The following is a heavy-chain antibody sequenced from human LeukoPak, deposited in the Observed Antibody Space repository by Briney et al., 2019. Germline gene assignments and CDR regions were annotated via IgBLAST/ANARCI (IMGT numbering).Heavy chain of an antibody. J-gene: IGHJ3*01. CDR3: ARQYSGYVDL. Sequence: SETLSLTCTVSGGSISSSSYYWGWIRQPPGKGLEWIGSIYYSGSTNYNPSLKSPVTISVDKSNNQFSLKVSSVTAADTAVYYCARQYSGYVDLWGQGTTVTVSS. CDR1: GGSISSSSYY. CDR2: IYYSGST. D-gene: IGHD5-12*01. V-gene: IGHV4-39*07.